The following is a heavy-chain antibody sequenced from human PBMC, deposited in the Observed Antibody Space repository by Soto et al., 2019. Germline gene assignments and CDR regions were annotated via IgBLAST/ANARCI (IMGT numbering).Heavy chain of an antibody. CDR2: ISYDGSNK. V-gene: IGHV3-30*18. CDR1: GFTFSSYG. Sequence: QVQLVESGGGVVQPGRSLRLSCAASGFTFSSYGMHWVRQAPGKGLEWVAVISYDGSNKYYADSVKGRFTISRDNSKNTLYLQMHSLRAEDTAVYYCAKAFGDYENYYYMDVWGKGTTVTVSS. J-gene: IGHJ6*03. D-gene: IGHD4-17*01. CDR3: AKAFGDYENYYYMDV.